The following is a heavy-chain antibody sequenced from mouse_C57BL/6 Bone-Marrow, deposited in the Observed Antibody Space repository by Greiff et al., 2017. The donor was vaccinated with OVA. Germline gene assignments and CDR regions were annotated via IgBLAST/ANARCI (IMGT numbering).Heavy chain of an antibody. CDR1: VFPFTRSW. D-gene: IGHD2-2*01. J-gene: IGHJ4*01. V-gene: IGHV1-53*01. CDR3: ARKVRKDYAMDD. Sequence: QLKQPVTALFQPCPSVTLSCTASVFPFTRSWLHLVPPRPCPVLAWIGNINPSTGGTHYNEKFKSKATLTVDKSSSTAYMQLSSLTSEDSAVYYCARKVRKDYAMDDWGQGTSVTVSS. CDR2: INPSTGGT.